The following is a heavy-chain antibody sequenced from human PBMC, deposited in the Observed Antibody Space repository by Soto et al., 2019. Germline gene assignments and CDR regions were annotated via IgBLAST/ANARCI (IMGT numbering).Heavy chain of an antibody. Sequence: QLQLQESGPGLVKPSETLSLTCTVSGGSISSSSYYWGWIRQPPGKGLEWIGSIYYSGSTYYNPSLKSRVTISVDTSTNQFSLKLSSVTAADTAVYYCGAYYYGSGSYEYYYYGMDVWGQGTTVTVSS. V-gene: IGHV4-39*01. CDR3: GAYYYGSGSYEYYYYGMDV. CDR2: IYYSGST. D-gene: IGHD3-10*01. CDR1: GGSISSSSYY. J-gene: IGHJ6*02.